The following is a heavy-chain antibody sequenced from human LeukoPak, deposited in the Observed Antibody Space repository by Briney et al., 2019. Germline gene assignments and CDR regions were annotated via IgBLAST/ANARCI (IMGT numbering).Heavy chain of an antibody. D-gene: IGHD1-26*01. Sequence: PGGSLRLSCAAFGFTFSSYGMHWVRQAPGKGLEWVAFIRYDGSNKYYADSIKGRFTISRDNSKNTLCLQMNSLRAEDTTMYYCAKDQVGATSPFDIWGQGTMVTVSS. CDR2: IRYDGSNK. V-gene: IGHV3-30*02. J-gene: IGHJ3*02. CDR1: GFTFSSYG. CDR3: AKDQVGATSPFDI.